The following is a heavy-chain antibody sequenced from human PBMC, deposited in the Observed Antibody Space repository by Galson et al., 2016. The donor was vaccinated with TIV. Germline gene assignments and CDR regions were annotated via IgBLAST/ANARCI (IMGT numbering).Heavy chain of an antibody. J-gene: IGHJ6*02. CDR2: IAGGGSVV. V-gene: IGHV3-48*04. Sequence: SLRLSCAASEFTFNFFSMTWVRQAPGKGLEWVSYIAGGGSVVDYADSVKGRFTLSRDNTKNSVFLQMNSLRVYDTAVYYWARVGNYKNYALDVWGQGTTVTVSS. D-gene: IGHD1-7*01. CDR3: ARVGNYKNYALDV. CDR1: EFTFNFFS.